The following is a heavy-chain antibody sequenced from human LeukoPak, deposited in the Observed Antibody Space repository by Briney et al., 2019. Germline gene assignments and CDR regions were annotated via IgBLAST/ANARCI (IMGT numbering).Heavy chain of an antibody. CDR2: LRYDGSNQ. CDR3: AKDRLQSNYYYMDV. J-gene: IGHJ6*03. V-gene: IGHV3-30*02. Sequence: PGGSQRLSCAASGFTFSTYGMHWVRQAPGKGLEWVAFLRYDGSNQYYADSVKGRFTISRDNSKNTLYLQMDSLRAEDTAVYYCAKDRLQSNYYYMDVWGKGTTVTVSS. D-gene: IGHD4-11*01. CDR1: GFTFSTYG.